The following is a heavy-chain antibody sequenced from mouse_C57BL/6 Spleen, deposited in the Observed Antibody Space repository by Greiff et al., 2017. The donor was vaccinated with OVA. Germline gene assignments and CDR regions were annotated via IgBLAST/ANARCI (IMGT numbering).Heavy chain of an antibody. D-gene: IGHD2-1*01. Sequence: ESGPGLVKPSQSLSLTCSVTGYSITSGYYWNWIRQFPGNKLEWMGYISYDGSNNYNPSLKNRISITRDTSKNQFFLKLNSVTTEDTATYYCARDGNFPYFDVWGTGTTVTVSS. CDR3: ARDGNFPYFDV. V-gene: IGHV3-6*01. CDR2: ISYDGSN. CDR1: GYSITSGYY. J-gene: IGHJ1*03.